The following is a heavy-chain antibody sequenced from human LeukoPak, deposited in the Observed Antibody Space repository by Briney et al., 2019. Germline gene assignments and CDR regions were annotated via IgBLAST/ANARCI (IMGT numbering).Heavy chain of an antibody. CDR2: ISGSGGSA. CDR1: GFTFSSYA. J-gene: IGHJ4*02. V-gene: IGHV3-23*01. Sequence: PGGSLRLSCAASGFTFSSYAMSWVRQAPGKGLEWVSAISGSGGSAYYVDSVKGRFTISRDNSKNTLYLQMNSLRAEDTAVYYCAKEEVTYSSSWSLTPLFDYWGQGTLVTVSS. CDR3: AKEEVTYSSSWSLTPLFDY. D-gene: IGHD6-13*01.